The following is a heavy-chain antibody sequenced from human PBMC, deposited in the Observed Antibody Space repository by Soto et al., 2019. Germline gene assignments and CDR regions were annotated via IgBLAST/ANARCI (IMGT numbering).Heavy chain of an antibody. D-gene: IGHD6-13*01. CDR2: TYYRSKWYN. CDR1: RDSVSSNSAA. Sequence: SQTLSLTCAISRDSVSSNSAAWNWIRQSPSRGLEWLGRTYYRSKWYNDYAVSVKSRITINPDTSKNQFSLQLNSVTPEDTAVYYCARTLISSSWYRGINYYYGMDVWGQGTTVTVSS. J-gene: IGHJ6*02. V-gene: IGHV6-1*01. CDR3: ARTLISSSWYRGINYYYGMDV.